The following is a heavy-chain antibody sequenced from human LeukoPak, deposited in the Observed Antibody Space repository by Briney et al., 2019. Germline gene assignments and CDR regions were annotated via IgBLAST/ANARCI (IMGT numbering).Heavy chain of an antibody. CDR3: ATHNSYGGYARNWFDP. CDR1: GVSISSGSYH. CDR2: IFYDGTT. V-gene: IGHV4-39*01. J-gene: IGHJ5*02. D-gene: IGHD4-17*01. Sequence: SETLSLTCTVSGVSISSGSYHWGWIRQPPGKELEWIGSIFYDGTTYYNPSLKSRVTISVDTSRDQFSLNLGSVTAADTAVYYCATHNSYGGYARNWFDPWGQGTLVTVSS.